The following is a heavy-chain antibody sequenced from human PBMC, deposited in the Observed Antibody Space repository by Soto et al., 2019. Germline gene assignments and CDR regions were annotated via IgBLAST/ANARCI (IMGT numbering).Heavy chain of an antibody. Sequence: GASVKVSCKASGYTFTSYYMHWVRQAPGQGLEWMGIINPSSDSTSYAQKFQGRVTMTRDTSASTVYMELSSLRSEDTAVYYCARGRGFWSGYRYYYYSMDVWGQGTTVTVSS. CDR2: INPSSDST. J-gene: IGHJ6*02. CDR1: GYTFTSYY. CDR3: ARGRGFWSGYRYYYYSMDV. V-gene: IGHV1-46*01. D-gene: IGHD3-3*01.